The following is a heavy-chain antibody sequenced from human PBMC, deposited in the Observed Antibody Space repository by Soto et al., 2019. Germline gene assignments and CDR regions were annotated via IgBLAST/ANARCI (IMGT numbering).Heavy chain of an antibody. CDR2: LSGSDGTT. V-gene: IGHV3-23*01. CDR1: GFTFSSYA. J-gene: IGHJ3*01. CDR3: ARGDRGGFDL. D-gene: IGHD3-10*01. Sequence: GGSLRLSCAASGFTFSSYAMSWVRQTPGKGLEWVSTLSGSDGTTYYADSVKGRFTISRDNAKNAIFLQMTSLRVDDTAVYFCARGDRGGFDLWGQGTMVTVSS.